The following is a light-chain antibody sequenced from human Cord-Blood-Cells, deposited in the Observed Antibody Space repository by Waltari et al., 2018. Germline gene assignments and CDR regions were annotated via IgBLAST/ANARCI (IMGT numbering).Light chain of an antibody. CDR3: QQYNSYFPYT. Sequence: DIQLTQSPSPRSASVGDRVPIPCRASQSISSWLAWYQQKPGKAPKLLIYKASSFESGVPSRFSGSGAGTEFTRTIISLQPDEFATYYCQQYNSYFPYTFGQGTKLEIK. CDR2: KAS. J-gene: IGKJ2*01. V-gene: IGKV1-5*03. CDR1: QSISSW.